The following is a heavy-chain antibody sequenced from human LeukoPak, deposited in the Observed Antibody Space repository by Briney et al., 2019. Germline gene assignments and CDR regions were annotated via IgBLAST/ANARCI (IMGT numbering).Heavy chain of an antibody. CDR3: AKGASGSYYPGYFDY. Sequence: PGGSLRLSCAASGLTISSYAMSWVRQAPGQGLDWVSAISGSGGSTYYPDSVKGRFTISRDNAMNTMYLQMNSLRGENSAVSYCAKGASGSYYPGYFDYWGQGTLVTVSS. V-gene: IGHV3-23*01. CDR2: ISGSGGST. D-gene: IGHD1-26*01. CDR1: GLTISSYA. J-gene: IGHJ4*02.